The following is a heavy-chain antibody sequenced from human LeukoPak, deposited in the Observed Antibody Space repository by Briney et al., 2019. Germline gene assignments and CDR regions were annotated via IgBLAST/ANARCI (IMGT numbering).Heavy chain of an antibody. CDR1: GGSFSGYY. J-gene: IGHJ3*02. D-gene: IGHD2-21*02. CDR2: INHSGST. CDR3: AREGVTAHDAFDI. Sequence: PSETLSLTCAVYGGSFSGYYWSWIHQPPGKGQEWSGEINHSGSTNYNPSLKSRVTISVDTSKNQYSLKLSSVTAADTAVYCCAREGVTAHDAFDIWGQGTMVTVSS. V-gene: IGHV4-34*01.